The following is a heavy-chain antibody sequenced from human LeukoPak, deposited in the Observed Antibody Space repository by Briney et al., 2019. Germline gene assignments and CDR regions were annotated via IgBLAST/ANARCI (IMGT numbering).Heavy chain of an antibody. CDR3: VRDYQFIQEV. J-gene: IGHJ6*02. CDR2: ISTDGKST. Sequence: GGSLRLSCVASGFTFSNYWMLWVRQAPGKGLMWVSLISTDGKSTRYAESVKGRFTISRDNAKNTLYLQMDILRVEDTALYFCVRDYQFIQEVWGQGTTITVSS. D-gene: IGHD2-2*01. CDR1: GFTFSNYW. V-gene: IGHV3-74*01.